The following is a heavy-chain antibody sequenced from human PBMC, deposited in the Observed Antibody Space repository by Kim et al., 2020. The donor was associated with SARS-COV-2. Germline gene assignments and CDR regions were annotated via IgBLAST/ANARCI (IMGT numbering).Heavy chain of an antibody. J-gene: IGHJ2*01. D-gene: IGHD3-10*01. CDR3: ASKGSGSYRRYFDL. CDR1: GGSISSGGYY. CDR2: IYYSGST. Sequence: SETLSLTCTVSGGSISSGGYYWSWIRQHPGKGLEWIGYIYYSGSTYYNPSLKSRVTISVDTSKNQFSLKLSSVTAADTAVYYCASKGSGSYRRYFDLWGRGTLVTVSS. V-gene: IGHV4-31*03.